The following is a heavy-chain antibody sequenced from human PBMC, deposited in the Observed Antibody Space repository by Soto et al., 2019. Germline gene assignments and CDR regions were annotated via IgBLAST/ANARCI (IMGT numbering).Heavy chain of an antibody. CDR1: GGSISSYY. CDR2: MYYGGRT. CDR3: ARGTPSPLIVRSSRGPWFDP. V-gene: IGHV4-59*08. D-gene: IGHD2-15*01. J-gene: IGHJ5*02. Sequence: PSALLSLACTVSGGSISSYYWSWIRQPPGQGVEWIGYMYYGGRTNYNPSLKSRVTISVDTSKMQVSLKLSSVTAADTAVYFCARGTPSPLIVRSSRGPWFDPWGQGTLVTVS.